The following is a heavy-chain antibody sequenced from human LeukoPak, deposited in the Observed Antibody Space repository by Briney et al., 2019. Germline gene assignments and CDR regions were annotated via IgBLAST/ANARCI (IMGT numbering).Heavy chain of an antibody. CDR3: AKDIFTLLRGAFDI. CDR2: ISWNGDSI. D-gene: IGHD3-10*01. CDR1: GFSFDDYA. J-gene: IGHJ3*02. V-gene: IGHV3-9*01. Sequence: PGGSLRLSCAASGFSFDDYAVYWVRQAPGEGLEWGSGISWNGDSIGYADSVKGRFTISRDNAKNSLYLQMNSLRAEDTAFYYCAKDIFTLLRGAFDIWGQGTMVTVSS.